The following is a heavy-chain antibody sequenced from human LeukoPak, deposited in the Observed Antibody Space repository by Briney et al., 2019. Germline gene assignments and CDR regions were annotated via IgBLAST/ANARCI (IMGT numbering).Heavy chain of an antibody. D-gene: IGHD3-10*01. Sequence: ASVKVSCKASGYTFTSYGISWVRQAPGQGLEWMGWISAYNGNTNYAQKLQGRVTMATDTSTSTAYMELRSLRSDDTAVYYCAKGSLNMVRAPGPSWFDPWGLGTLVTVSS. CDR1: GYTFTSYG. V-gene: IGHV1-18*01. CDR2: ISAYNGNT. J-gene: IGHJ5*02. CDR3: AKGSLNMVRAPGPSWFDP.